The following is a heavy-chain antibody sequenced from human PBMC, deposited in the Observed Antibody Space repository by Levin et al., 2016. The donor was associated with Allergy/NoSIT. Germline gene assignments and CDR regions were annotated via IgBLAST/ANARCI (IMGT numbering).Heavy chain of an antibody. D-gene: IGHD5-18*01. Sequence: GESLKISCAASGFTFSSYSMNWVRQAPGKGLEWVSSISSSSSYIYYADSVKGRFTISRDNAKNSLYLQMNSLRAEDTAVYYCARENTADEYYFDYWGQGTLVTVSS. CDR2: ISSSSSYI. V-gene: IGHV3-21*01. CDR3: ARENTADEYYFDY. J-gene: IGHJ4*02. CDR1: GFTFSSYS.